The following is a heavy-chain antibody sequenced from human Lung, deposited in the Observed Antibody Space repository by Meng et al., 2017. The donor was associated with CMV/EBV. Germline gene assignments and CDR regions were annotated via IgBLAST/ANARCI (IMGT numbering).Heavy chain of an antibody. CDR1: GGTFSSYA. CDR2: IIPILGIA. CDR3: ARDLNGGSPSGGWFDP. J-gene: IGHJ5*02. D-gene: IGHD2-8*01. V-gene: IGHV1-69*10. Sequence: SXXVSXKASGGTFSSYAISWVRQAPGQGLEWMGGIIPILGIANYAQKFQGRVTITADKSTSTAYMELSSLRSEDTAVYYCARDLNGGSPSGGWFDPGGQGTXVTVSS.